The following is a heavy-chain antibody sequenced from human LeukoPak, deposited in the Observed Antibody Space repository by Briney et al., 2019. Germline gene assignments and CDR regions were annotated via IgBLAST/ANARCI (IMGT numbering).Heavy chain of an antibody. D-gene: IGHD1-1*01. J-gene: IGHJ4*02. Sequence: GGSLRLSCAASGFTFSSYSMNWVRQAPGKGLEWVSYISSSSSTIYYADSVKGRFTISRDNAKNSLYLQMNSLRAEDTAVYYCATQLERQVYWGQGTLVTVSS. CDR3: ATQLERQVY. CDR2: ISSSSSTI. V-gene: IGHV3-48*04. CDR1: GFTFSSYS.